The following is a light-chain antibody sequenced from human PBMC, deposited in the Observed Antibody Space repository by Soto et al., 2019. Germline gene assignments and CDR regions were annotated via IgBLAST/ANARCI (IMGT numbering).Light chain of an antibody. CDR3: QQVVNFPIT. Sequence: DIQMTQSPSSVSASVGDRVTITCRASQTVHDWLAWYQQKPGKAPQTPDVFCLQIANWGPVEVQRSGSGTEFTLTINNLQPEDFATYYCQQVVNFPITFGQGTRLEI. J-gene: IGKJ5*01. V-gene: IGKV1-12*01. CDR2: CL. CDR1: QTVHDW.